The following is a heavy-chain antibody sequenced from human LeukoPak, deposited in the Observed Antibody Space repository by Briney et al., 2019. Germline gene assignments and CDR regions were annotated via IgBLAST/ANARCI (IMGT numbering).Heavy chain of an antibody. V-gene: IGHV3-66*01. CDR1: GFTVSTNY. Sequence: GGSLRLSCAASGFTVSTNYMSWVRQAPGKGLGWVSVIYSGGSIYNTNSVKGRFTISRDNSKNTLYLQMNSLRAEDTAVYYCARGAITMVRGWEFDYWGQGTLVAVSS. CDR2: IYSGGSI. CDR3: ARGAITMVRGWEFDY. D-gene: IGHD3-10*01. J-gene: IGHJ4*02.